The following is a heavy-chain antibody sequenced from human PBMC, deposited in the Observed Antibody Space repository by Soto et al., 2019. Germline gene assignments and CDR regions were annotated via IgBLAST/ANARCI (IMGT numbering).Heavy chain of an antibody. CDR1: GGSISSGGYS. J-gene: IGHJ5*02. Sequence: QLQLQESGSGLVKPSQTLSLTCAVSGGSISSGGYSWSWIRQPPGKGLEWIGYIYHSGSTYYNPSLKSRVTISVDRSKNQFSLKLSSVTAADTAVYYCARAMAAAGSNWFDPWGQGTLVTVSS. D-gene: IGHD6-13*01. CDR3: ARAMAAAGSNWFDP. V-gene: IGHV4-30-2*01. CDR2: IYHSGST.